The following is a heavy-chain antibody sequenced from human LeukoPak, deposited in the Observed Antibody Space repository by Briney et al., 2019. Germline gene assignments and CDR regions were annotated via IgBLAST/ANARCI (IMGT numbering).Heavy chain of an antibody. CDR2: ISGSGESK. J-gene: IGHJ5*02. CDR3: ARGGYNWDTDAGWFDP. CDR1: GFTFSNYA. D-gene: IGHD1/OR15-1a*01. V-gene: IGHV3-23*01. Sequence: GGSLRLSCAASGFTFSNYAMSWARQAPGKGLEWVSAISGSGESKFYADSVKGRFTVSRDNSKNTLYLQMNSLRVEDTAVYYCARGGYNWDTDAGWFDPWGLGTLVTVSS.